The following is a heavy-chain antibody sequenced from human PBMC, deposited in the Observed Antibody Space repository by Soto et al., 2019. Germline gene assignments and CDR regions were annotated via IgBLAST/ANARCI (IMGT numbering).Heavy chain of an antibody. V-gene: IGHV1-46*01. CDR1: GYTFTSYY. J-gene: IGHJ6*02. CDR3: ARRKYYYGSGPYGMDV. CDR2: INPSGGST. D-gene: IGHD3-10*01. Sequence: GASVKVSCKASGYTFTSYYMHWVRQAPGQGLEWMGIINPSGGSTSYAQKFQGRVTMTRDTSTSTVYMELSSLRSEDTAVYYCARRKYYYGSGPYGMDVWGQGTTVTVSS.